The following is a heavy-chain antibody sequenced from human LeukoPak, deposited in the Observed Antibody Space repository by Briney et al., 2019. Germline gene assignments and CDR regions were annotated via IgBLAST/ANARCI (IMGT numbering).Heavy chain of an antibody. CDR2: ISGSGSRGSGITGGNT. J-gene: IGHJ4*02. CDR1: GFNFKLSA. D-gene: IGHD6-13*01. Sequence: GGSLRLSRAASGFNFKLSAMSWGRQAPGKGLEWVALISGSGSRGSGITGGNTYYADSVKGRFSISRDDSQNTVYLQMNSLRVEDTATYFCAKGRCGDSSCWYFDAWAKGTRVTVSP. CDR3: AKGRCGDSSCWYFDA. V-gene: IGHV3-23*01.